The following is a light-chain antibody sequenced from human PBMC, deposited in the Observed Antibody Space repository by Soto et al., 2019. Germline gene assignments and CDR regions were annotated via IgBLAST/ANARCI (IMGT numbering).Light chain of an antibody. V-gene: IGKV3-15*01. Sequence: EIVMTQSPATLSVSPGERATLSCRASQSISRNLAWYQKKPGQAPRLLIYGASTRATGISARFSGSGSGTEFSLTISSLQSEDSAVYYCQQYNNWWTFGHGTKVEIK. CDR1: QSISRN. J-gene: IGKJ1*01. CDR2: GAS. CDR3: QQYNNWWT.